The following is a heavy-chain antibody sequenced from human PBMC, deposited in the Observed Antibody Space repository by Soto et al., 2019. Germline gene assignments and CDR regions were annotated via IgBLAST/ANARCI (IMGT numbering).Heavy chain of an antibody. CDR3: ARRYGVYFDY. CDR1: GGSISSYY. V-gene: IGHV4-59*08. D-gene: IGHD4-17*01. CDR2: IYYSGST. Sequence: SETLSLTCTVSGGSISSYYWSWIRQPPGKGLEWIGYIYYSGSTNYNPSLKSRVTISVDTSKNQFSLKLNSVTAADTAVYYCARRYGVYFDYWGQGTLVTVSS. J-gene: IGHJ4*02.